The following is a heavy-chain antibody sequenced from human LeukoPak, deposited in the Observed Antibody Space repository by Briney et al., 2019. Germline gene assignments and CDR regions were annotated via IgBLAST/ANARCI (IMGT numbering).Heavy chain of an antibody. CDR3: ARARPDYFDY. J-gene: IGHJ4*02. V-gene: IGHV3-23*01. CDR2: ISDSGAST. Sequence: GGSLRLSCAASGFTFSNYAMSWVRQAPGKGLEWVSPISDSGASTYYADSVKGRFTISRDNSKNTLYLQMNSLRVEDTAVYYCARARPDYFDYWGQGTLVTVSS. CDR1: GFTFSNYA.